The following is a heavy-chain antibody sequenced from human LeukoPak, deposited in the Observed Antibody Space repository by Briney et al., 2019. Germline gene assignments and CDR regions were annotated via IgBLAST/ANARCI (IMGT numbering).Heavy chain of an antibody. CDR3: ARAGAGIAARGFDY. V-gene: IGHV3-9*01. CDR1: GFTFDDYA. J-gene: IGHJ4*02. CDR2: ISWNSGSI. D-gene: IGHD6-6*01. Sequence: SLRLSCAASGFTFDDYAMHWVRQAPGKGLEWASGISWNSGSIGYADSVKGRFTISRDNAKNSLYLQMNSLRAEDTALYYCARAGAGIAARGFDYWGQGTLVTVSS.